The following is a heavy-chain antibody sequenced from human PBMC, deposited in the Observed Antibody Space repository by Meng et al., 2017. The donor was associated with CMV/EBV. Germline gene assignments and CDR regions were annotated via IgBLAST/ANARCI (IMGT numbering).Heavy chain of an antibody. J-gene: IGHJ4*02. Sequence: QGQLQEAGPGLVKPSKTLSLTCTVSGGSISSGDYYWSWIRQPPGKGLEWIGYIYYSGSTYYNPSLKSRVTISVDTSKNQFSLKLSSVTAADTAVYYCARDNRRGGVDYWGQGTLVTVSS. D-gene: IGHD3-3*01. CDR1: GGSISSGDYY. CDR2: IYYSGST. CDR3: ARDNRRGGVDY. V-gene: IGHV4-30-4*08.